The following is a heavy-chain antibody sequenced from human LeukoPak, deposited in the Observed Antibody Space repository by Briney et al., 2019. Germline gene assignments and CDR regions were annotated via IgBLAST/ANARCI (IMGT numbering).Heavy chain of an antibody. CDR3: ARDIRSRYLDY. V-gene: IGHV3-30*03. CDR2: ISYDGSNK. D-gene: IGHD3-10*01. CDR1: GFIFSSYG. Sequence: GGSLRLSCAASGFIFSSYGMHWVRQAPGKGLEWVAVISYDGSNKCYVDSVKGRFTISRDNSNNKLYLQMNSLRADDTAVYYCARDIRSRYLDYWGQGTLVTVSS. J-gene: IGHJ4*02.